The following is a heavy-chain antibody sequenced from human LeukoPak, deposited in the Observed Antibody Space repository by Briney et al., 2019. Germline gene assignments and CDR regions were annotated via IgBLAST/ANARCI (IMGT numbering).Heavy chain of an antibody. Sequence: GGSLRLSCAASGFTFSSYSMNWVRQAPGKGPEWVSYISSSSDTLYYADSVKGRFTISRDNAKRSLYLQMNSLRDEDTAVYYCARDPASGGFDSWGRESWSPSPQ. CDR2: ISSSSDTL. CDR3: ARDPASGGFDS. J-gene: IGHJ4*02. V-gene: IGHV3-48*02. D-gene: IGHD2-15*01. CDR1: GFTFSSYS.